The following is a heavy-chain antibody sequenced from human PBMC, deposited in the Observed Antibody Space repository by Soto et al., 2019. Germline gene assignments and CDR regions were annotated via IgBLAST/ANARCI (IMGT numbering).Heavy chain of an antibody. Sequence: PSETLSLTCTVSGGSISSYYWSWIRQPPGKGLEWIGYIYYSGSTNYNPSLKSRVTISVDTSKNQFSLKLSSVTAADTAVYYCARGRPHYKNIVVVVAATRYMDVWGKGTKVTVSS. V-gene: IGHV4-59*01. D-gene: IGHD2-15*01. J-gene: IGHJ6*03. CDR2: IYYSGST. CDR3: ARGRPHYKNIVVVVAATRYMDV. CDR1: GGSISSYY.